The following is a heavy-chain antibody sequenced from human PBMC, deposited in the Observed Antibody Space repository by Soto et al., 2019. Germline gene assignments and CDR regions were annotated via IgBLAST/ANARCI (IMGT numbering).Heavy chain of an antibody. CDR3: ARAFYGMDV. CDR2: IDWEDTK. Sequence: SGPTLVNPTQTRTLTCTVSGFSLSGTGMRVTWIRQPPGKALEWLARIDWEDTKLYSTSLKTRLTISKDTSKNQVVLTMTNMDPADTATYYCARAFYGMDVWGQGTTVTV. V-gene: IGHV2-70*04. CDR1: GFSLSGTGMR. J-gene: IGHJ6*02.